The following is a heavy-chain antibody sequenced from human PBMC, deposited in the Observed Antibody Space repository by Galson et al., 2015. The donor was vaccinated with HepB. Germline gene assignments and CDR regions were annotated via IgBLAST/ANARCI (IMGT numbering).Heavy chain of an antibody. V-gene: IGHV5-51*03. D-gene: IGHD6-19*01. J-gene: IGHJ4*02. CDR2: IYPGDSDT. CDR3: TSRRGGWYPFDF. Sequence: QSGAEVKKPGESLKISCKASGYSSTNYWIGWVRQVPGKGLEWMGIIYPGDSDTTYSPSFQGQVTISADKSISTAYLQWRSLKASDTAMYYCTSRRGGWYPFDFWGQGTLVTVFS. CDR1: GYSSTNYW.